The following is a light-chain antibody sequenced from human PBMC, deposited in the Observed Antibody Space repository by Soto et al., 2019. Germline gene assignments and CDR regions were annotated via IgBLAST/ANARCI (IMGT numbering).Light chain of an antibody. J-gene: IGKJ2*01. CDR3: QQYGSSPLYT. Sequence: IVLTQSPGTLSFSPGARATLSCRASQSVSSSYLAWYQQKPGQAPRLLTYGASSRATGIPDRFSGSGAGTAVTLTISRLEPADFAVYYCQQYGSSPLYTFGQGNKLVIK. V-gene: IGKV3-20*01. CDR1: QSVSSSY. CDR2: GAS.